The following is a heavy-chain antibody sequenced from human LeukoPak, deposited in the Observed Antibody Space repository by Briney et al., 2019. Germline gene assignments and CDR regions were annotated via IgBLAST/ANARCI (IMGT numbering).Heavy chain of an antibody. Sequence: QTGGSLRLSCAASGFMFSNFAMSWVRQAPGKGLEWVSTIYYSGGNTYSADSVKGRFTISRDNAENTLYLQMNSLRAEDTAVYYCAKDQGQAVVPRRFDYWGQGTLVTVSS. J-gene: IGHJ4*02. V-gene: IGHV3-23*01. CDR3: AKDQGQAVVPRRFDY. D-gene: IGHD2-2*01. CDR2: IYYSGGNT. CDR1: GFMFSNFA.